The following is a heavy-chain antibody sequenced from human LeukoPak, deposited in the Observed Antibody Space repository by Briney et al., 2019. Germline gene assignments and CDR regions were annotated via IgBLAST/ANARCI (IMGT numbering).Heavy chain of an antibody. Sequence: ASVKVSCKDSGYTFSNYGIIWVRHAPGQSLKWLVSISAYNGNTNYAQRLQGRVTMTTDTSTSTAYMELRSLTSDDAAVYYCARAPYDILTGYGDDHWGQGTLVTVSS. CDR2: ISAYNGNT. V-gene: IGHV1-18*01. CDR3: ARAPYDILTGYGDDH. CDR1: GYTFSNYG. D-gene: IGHD3-9*01. J-gene: IGHJ4*02.